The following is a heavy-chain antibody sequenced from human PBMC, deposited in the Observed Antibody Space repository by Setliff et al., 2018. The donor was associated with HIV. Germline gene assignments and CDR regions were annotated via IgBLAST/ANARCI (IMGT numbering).Heavy chain of an antibody. V-gene: IGHV6-1*01. CDR1: GDNASSDRTA. J-gene: IGHJ4*02. CDR2: THYRSRWYS. D-gene: IGHD6-13*01. CDR3: ARAGTTMAATGYYFDH. Sequence: SQTLSLTCAISGDNASSDRTAWNWIRQSPSRGLEWLGRTHYRSRWYSDYATFVKSRITINPDTSKNQFSLQLNSVTPEDTAVYFCARAGTTMAATGYYFDHWGQGTLVTVSS.